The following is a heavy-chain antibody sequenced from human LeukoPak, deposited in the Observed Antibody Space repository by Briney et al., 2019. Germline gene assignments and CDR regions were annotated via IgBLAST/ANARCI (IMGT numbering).Heavy chain of an antibody. D-gene: IGHD2-2*02. V-gene: IGHV1-2*02. CDR1: GYTFTGYY. CDR3: ARDVGEYCSSTNCYTSHY. J-gene: IGHJ4*02. CDR2: INPNSGGT. Sequence: GASVKVSCKASGYTFTGYYMHWVRQAPGRGLEWMGWINPNSGGTNHAQKFQGRVTMTRDTSISTAYMELSSLRSDDTAVYYCARDVGEYCSSTNCYTSHYWGQGTLVTVSS.